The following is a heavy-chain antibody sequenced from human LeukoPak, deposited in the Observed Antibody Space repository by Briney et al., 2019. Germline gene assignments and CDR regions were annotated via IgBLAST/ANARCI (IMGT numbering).Heavy chain of an antibody. J-gene: IGHJ6*03. CDR1: GFSFDDYT. CDR3: AKSAARLVSDYYYYMDV. CDR2: ISWDGVST. D-gene: IGHD6-6*01. Sequence: PGGSLRLSCAASGFSFDDYTMHWVRQAPGKGLEWVSLISWDGVSTHYADSVKGRFTISRDNSKNSLYLQMNSLRTEDTALYYCAKSAARLVSDYYYYMDVWGKGTTVTVSS. V-gene: IGHV3-43*01.